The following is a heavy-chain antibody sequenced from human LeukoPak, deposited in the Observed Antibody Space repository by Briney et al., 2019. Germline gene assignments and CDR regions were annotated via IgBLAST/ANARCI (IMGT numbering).Heavy chain of an antibody. CDR2: IYYPSST. CDR1: GFTVGSNY. Sequence: GGSLRLSCAASGFTVGSNYMNWVRQAPGKGLEWVSVIYYPSSTFYADSVKGRFTISRDNSKNTLYLQMNSLRAEDTAVYYCARDPSGYYFDYWGQGTLVTVSS. D-gene: IGHD3-22*01. V-gene: IGHV3-66*01. CDR3: ARDPSGYYFDY. J-gene: IGHJ4*02.